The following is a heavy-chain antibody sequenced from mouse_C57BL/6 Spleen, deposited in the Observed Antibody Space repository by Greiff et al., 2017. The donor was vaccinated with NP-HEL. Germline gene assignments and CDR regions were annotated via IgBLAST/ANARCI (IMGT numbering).Heavy chain of an antibody. CDR3: ARSGITTVVEGSWFAY. Sequence: VKLMESGAELVRPGSSVKLSCKASGYTFTSYWMDWVKQRPGQGLEWIGNIYPSDSETHYNQKFKDKATLTVDKSSSTAYMQLSSLTSEDSAVYYCARSGITTVVEGSWFAYWGQGTLVTVSA. D-gene: IGHD1-1*01. CDR1: GYTFTSYW. J-gene: IGHJ3*01. CDR2: IYPSDSET. V-gene: IGHV1-61*01.